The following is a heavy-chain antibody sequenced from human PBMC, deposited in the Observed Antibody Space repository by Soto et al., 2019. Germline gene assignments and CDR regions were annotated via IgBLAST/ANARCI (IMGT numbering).Heavy chain of an antibody. D-gene: IGHD6-13*01. J-gene: IGHJ6*03. Sequence: QLQLQESGPGLVKPSETLSLTCTVSGGSISSSSYYWGWIRQPPGKGLEWIGSIYYSGSTYYNPSLKSRVTISVDTSKNQFSLKLSSVTAADTAVYYCARLHSSPTKGYYMDVWGKGTTVTVSS. CDR2: IYYSGST. V-gene: IGHV4-39*01. CDR3: ARLHSSPTKGYYMDV. CDR1: GGSISSSSYY.